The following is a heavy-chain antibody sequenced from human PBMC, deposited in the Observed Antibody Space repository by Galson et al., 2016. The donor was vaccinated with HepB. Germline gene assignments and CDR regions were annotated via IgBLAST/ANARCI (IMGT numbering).Heavy chain of an antibody. CDR2: ISGSGGST. D-gene: IGHD3-22*01. V-gene: IGHV3-23*01. Sequence: SLRLSCAASGFTFSSYAMSWVRQAPGKGLEWVSAISGSGGSTYYADSEKGRFTISRDNSKNTLYLQMNSLRAEDTAVYYCAKSMSVSYYYDSSGYSFDYWGQGTLVTVSS. CDR1: GFTFSSYA. CDR3: AKSMSVSYYYDSSGYSFDY. J-gene: IGHJ4*02.